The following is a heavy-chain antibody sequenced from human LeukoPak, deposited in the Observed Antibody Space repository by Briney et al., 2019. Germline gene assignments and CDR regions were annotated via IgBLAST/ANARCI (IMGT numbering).Heavy chain of an antibody. V-gene: IGHV1-46*01. CDR3: ARDLVVVVHSHRRLPFGY. Sequence: ASVKVSCKASGYTFTSYYMHWVRQAPGQGLEWMGIINPSGGSTSYARKFQGRVTMTRDTSTSTVYMELSSLRSEDTAVYYCARDLVVVVHSHRRLPFGYWGQGTLVTVSS. J-gene: IGHJ4*02. CDR2: INPSGGST. CDR1: GYTFTSYY. D-gene: IGHD2-21*01.